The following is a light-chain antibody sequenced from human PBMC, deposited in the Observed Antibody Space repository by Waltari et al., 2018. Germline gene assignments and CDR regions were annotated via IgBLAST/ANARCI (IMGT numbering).Light chain of an antibody. J-gene: IGLJ1*01. CDR2: RNN. V-gene: IGLV1-40*01. CDR3: QSFDSSLNGYV. Sequence: QSVLTQPPSVSGAPGQRVILSCIGRHPNIGPAYELPLYQQLPGAAPKLLIYRNNNRPSGVPDRFSASKSGTSVSLAITGLQTDDEAEYYCQSFDSSLNGYVFGTGTQVTVL. CDR1: HPNIGPAYE.